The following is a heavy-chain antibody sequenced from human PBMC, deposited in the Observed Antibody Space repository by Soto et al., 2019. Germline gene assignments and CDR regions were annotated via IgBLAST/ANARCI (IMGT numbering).Heavy chain of an antibody. V-gene: IGHV1-2*02. D-gene: IGHD3-16*01. J-gene: IGHJ4*02. CDR1: GYTFNSYY. Sequence: QVQLVQSGAEVKKPGASVKVSCKASGYTFNSYYIHWVRQAPGQGLEWMGWINPNSDVTIYAQSFQDRVTMTSDMPITTAYMELTRLRSDDTAVYYCVRVGFNSHYDFDYWGQGTLITVSS. CDR3: VRVGFNSHYDFDY. CDR2: INPNSDVT.